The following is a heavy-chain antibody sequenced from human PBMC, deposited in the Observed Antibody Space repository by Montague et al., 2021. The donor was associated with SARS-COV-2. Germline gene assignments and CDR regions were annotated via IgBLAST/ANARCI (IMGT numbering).Heavy chain of an antibody. V-gene: IGHV4-61*02. Sequence: TLSLTCTVSGGSIRSGSYYWSWIRQPAGRGLEWIGRIYSSGSTNYNPSLKSRVTMSVDTSKSQFSLKVSSVTAADTAVYYCARDYGDYSYYYGLVVWGQGTTVTVSS. CDR1: GGSIRSGSYY. CDR2: IYSSGST. J-gene: IGHJ6*02. D-gene: IGHD4-17*01. CDR3: ARDYGDYSYYYGLVV.